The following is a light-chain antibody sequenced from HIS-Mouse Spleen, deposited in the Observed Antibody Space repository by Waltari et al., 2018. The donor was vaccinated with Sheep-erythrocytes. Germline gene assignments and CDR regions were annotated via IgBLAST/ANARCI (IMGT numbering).Light chain of an antibody. J-gene: IGKJ3*01. V-gene: IGKV3-11*01. CDR3: QQRRGFT. CDR1: QSVSSY. Sequence: EIVLTQSPATLSLSPGERATLSCRASQSVSSYLAWYQQKPGQAPRLLIYDASNRATGIPARFSGSGSGTDFTITISSLEPEDFAVYYCQQRRGFTFGPGTKVDIK. CDR2: DAS.